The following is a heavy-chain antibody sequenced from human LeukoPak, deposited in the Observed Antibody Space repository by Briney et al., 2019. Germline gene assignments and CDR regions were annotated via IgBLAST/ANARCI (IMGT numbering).Heavy chain of an antibody. CDR1: GGTFSGHY. V-gene: IGHV4-34*01. CDR2: IDDGGTT. Sequence: SETLSLTCALYGGTFSGHYWSWIRQPPGKGLEWIGEIDDGGTTNQNPSLKSRVTILVDTSKNQFSLKVRSVTAADTAVYFCARRLGTKNYYKYYMDVWGKGTTVTVSS. D-gene: IGHD7-27*01. J-gene: IGHJ6*03. CDR3: ARRLGTKNYYKYYMDV.